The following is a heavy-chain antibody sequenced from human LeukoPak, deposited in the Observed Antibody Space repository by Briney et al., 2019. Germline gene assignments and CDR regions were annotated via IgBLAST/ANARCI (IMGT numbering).Heavy chain of an antibody. CDR2: IYISGST. Sequence: SETLSLTCNVSGGSISSGSHFWNWFRQPAGRTLEWIGRIYISGSTNYNPSLKSRVTISVDTSKNQFSLKLSSVTAADTAVYYCARVYGSGYDFRGAFDIWGQGTMVTVSS. V-gene: IGHV4-61*02. CDR1: GGSISSGSHF. CDR3: ARVYGSGYDFRGAFDI. D-gene: IGHD5-12*01. J-gene: IGHJ3*02.